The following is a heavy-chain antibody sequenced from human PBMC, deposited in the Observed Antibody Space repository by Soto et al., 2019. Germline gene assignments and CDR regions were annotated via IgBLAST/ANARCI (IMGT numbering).Heavy chain of an antibody. CDR3: ARGREMGY. CDR2: VIPIFGAA. J-gene: IGHJ4*02. V-gene: IGHV1-69*12. CDR1: GGTFSSYA. Sequence: QVQLVQSVAEVKKPGSSVKVSCKASGGTFSSYAFNWVRQAPGQGLEWMGGVIPIFGAANYAQNFQGRVTITADESTTTAYMELSSLRSEDTAVYYCARGREMGYWGQGTLVIVYS.